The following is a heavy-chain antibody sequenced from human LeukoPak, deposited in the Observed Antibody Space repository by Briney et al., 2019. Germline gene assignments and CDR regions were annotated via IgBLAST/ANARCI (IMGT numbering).Heavy chain of an antibody. V-gene: IGHV3-66*02. D-gene: IGHD3-3*01. J-gene: IGHJ6*03. CDR1: GFTFSSYS. CDR2: IYSGGST. Sequence: GGSLRLSCAASGFTFSSYSMNWVRQAPGKGLEWVSVIYSGGSTYYADSVKGRFTISRDNSKNTLYLQMNSLRAEDTAVYYCASGAGTIFASYYYYMDVWGKGTTVTVSS. CDR3: ASGAGTIFASYYYYMDV.